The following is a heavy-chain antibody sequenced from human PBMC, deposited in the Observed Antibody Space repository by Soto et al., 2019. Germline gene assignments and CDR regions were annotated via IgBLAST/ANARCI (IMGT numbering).Heavy chain of an antibody. CDR1: GFTFSSYA. V-gene: IGHV3-23*01. CDR2: ISGSGGST. D-gene: IGHD3-22*01. Sequence: EVQLLESGGGLVQPGGSLRLSCAASGFTFSSYAMSWVHQAPGKGLEWVSAISGSGGSTYYADSVKGRFTISRDNSKNTLYLQMNSLRAEDTAVYYCAKDLYYYDSSGYLGNYFDYWGQGTLVTVSS. CDR3: AKDLYYYDSSGYLGNYFDY. J-gene: IGHJ4*02.